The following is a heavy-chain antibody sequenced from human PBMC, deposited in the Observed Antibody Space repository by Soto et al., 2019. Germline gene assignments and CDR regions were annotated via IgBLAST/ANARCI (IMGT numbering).Heavy chain of an antibody. CDR3: ARVSMGSSSEDFQH. D-gene: IGHD6-6*01. CDR1: GYSFTSYD. CDR2: MNPNSGNT. Sequence: QVQLVQSGAEVKKPGASVKVSCKASGYSFTSYDINWVRQATGQGLEWMGWMNPNSGNTGYAQKFQGRVTMNRNTSISTAYMELSSLRSEDTAVYYCARVSMGSSSEDFQHWGQGTLVTVSS. J-gene: IGHJ1*01. V-gene: IGHV1-8*01.